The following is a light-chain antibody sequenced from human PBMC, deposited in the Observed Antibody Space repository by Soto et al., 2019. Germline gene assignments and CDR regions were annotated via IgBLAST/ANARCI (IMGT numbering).Light chain of an antibody. J-gene: IGKJ1*01. V-gene: IGKV3-15*01. CDR1: RSVDTD. CDR2: ATS. Sequence: EILMTQSPATLSVSPGDSATLSCRASRSVDTDLAWYQQKPGQAPRLLVFATSARATGVPDRFRGSRSGTDFTLTISSLQPEDSATYYCHQYYNRPPWTVGQGTKVDSK. CDR3: HQYYNRPPWT.